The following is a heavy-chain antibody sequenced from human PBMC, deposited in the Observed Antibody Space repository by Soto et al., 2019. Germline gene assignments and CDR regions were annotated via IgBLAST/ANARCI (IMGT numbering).Heavy chain of an antibody. CDR3: ARGQRDVDTAMVDNWFDP. CDR2: INPSGGST. CDR1: GYTFTSYY. V-gene: IGHV1-46*01. Sequence: GASVKVSCKASGYTFTSYYMHWVRQAPGQGLEWMGIINPSGGSTSYAQKFQGRVTMTRDTSTSTVYMELSSLRSEDTAVYYCARGQRDVDTAMVDNWFDPWGQGTLVNVSS. J-gene: IGHJ5*02. D-gene: IGHD5-18*01.